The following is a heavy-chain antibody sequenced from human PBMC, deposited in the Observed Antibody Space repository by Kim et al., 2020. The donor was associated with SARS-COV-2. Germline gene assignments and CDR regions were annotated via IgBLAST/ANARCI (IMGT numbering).Heavy chain of an antibody. CDR3: ATLGSNSMVYYYYYMDV. Sequence: SVKVSCKASGGTFSSYAISWVRQAPGQGLEWMGGIIPIFGTANYAQKFQGRVTITADESTSTAYMELSSLRSEDTAVYYCATLGSNSMVYYYYYMDVWGKGTTVTVSS. CDR2: IIPIFGTA. J-gene: IGHJ6*03. D-gene: IGHD4-4*01. V-gene: IGHV1-69*13. CDR1: GGTFSSYA.